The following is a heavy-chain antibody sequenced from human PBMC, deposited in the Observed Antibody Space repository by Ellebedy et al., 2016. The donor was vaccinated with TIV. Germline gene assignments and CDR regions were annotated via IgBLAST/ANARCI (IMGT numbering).Heavy chain of an antibody. J-gene: IGHJ3*02. CDR3: AGYGSVTAFDI. CDR1: GGSVSSGAYY. D-gene: IGHD3-10*01. Sequence: MPSETLSLTCTVSGGSVSSGAYYWNWIRQHPGKGLEWIGNIFYSGSTYYNPSLKSPVTISLATSKNQFSLKLNSVTAADKAVYYCAGYGSVTAFDIWGQGTMVTVSS. CDR2: IFYSGST. V-gene: IGHV4-31*01.